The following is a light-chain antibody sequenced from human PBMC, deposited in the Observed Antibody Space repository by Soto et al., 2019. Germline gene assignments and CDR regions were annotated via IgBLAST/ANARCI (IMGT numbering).Light chain of an antibody. Sequence: EKVVKQSPATVPVTPGERVTLSCRASQSVSIDLAWCQQKPGQAPRLLIYDASTRATDIPPSFTGSGSGTEFTLTISSLQSEDIIVYYCQQYNKWPQTFGQGTKVDI. CDR2: DAS. CDR1: QSVSID. CDR3: QQYNKWPQT. V-gene: IGKV3-15*01. J-gene: IGKJ1*01.